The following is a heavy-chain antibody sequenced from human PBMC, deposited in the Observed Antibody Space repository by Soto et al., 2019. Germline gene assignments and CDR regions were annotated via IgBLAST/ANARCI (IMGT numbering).Heavy chain of an antibody. CDR3: ARETYSSSFDY. D-gene: IGHD6-6*01. J-gene: IGHJ4*02. CDR1: GGSISSYY. V-gene: IGHV4-59*01. CDR2: IYYSGST. Sequence: SETLSLTCTVSGGSISSYYWSWIRQPPGKGLEWIEYIYYSGSTNYNPSLKSRVTISVDTSKNQFSLKLSSVTAADTAVYYCARETYSSSFDYWGQGTLVTAPQ.